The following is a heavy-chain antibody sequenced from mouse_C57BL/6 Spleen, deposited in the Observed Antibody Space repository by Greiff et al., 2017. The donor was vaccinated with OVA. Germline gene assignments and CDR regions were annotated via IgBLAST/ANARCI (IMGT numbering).Heavy chain of an antibody. D-gene: IGHD2-1*01. Sequence: QVQLQQPGTELVKPGASVKLSCKASGYTFTSYWMHWVKQRPGQGLEWIGNINPSNGGTNYNEKFKSKATLTVDKSSSTAYRQLSSLTSDDAAVYYCAREGVYYGNYGGFFYAMDYWGQGTSVTVSS. CDR2: INPSNGGT. CDR1: GYTFTSYW. J-gene: IGHJ4*01. CDR3: AREGVYYGNYGGFFYAMDY. V-gene: IGHV1-53*01.